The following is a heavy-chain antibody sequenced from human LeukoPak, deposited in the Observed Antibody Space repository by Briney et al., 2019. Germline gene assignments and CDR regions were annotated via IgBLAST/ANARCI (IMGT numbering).Heavy chain of an antibody. J-gene: IGHJ4*02. Sequence: PSETLSLTCTVSGGSISSYYWSWLRQPPGKGLEWIGYIYYSGSTNYNPSLKSRVTISVDTSKNQFSLKLSSVTAADTAVYYCARLRGYNYGSYFDYWGQGTLVTVSS. CDR2: IYYSGST. D-gene: IGHD5-24*01. CDR3: ARLRGYNYGSYFDY. CDR1: GGSISSYY. V-gene: IGHV4-59*08.